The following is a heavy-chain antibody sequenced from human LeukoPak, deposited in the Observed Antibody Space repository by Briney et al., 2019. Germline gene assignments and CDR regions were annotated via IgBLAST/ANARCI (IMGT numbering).Heavy chain of an antibody. Sequence: GRSLRLSCAAPGFTFSSYGMHWVRQAPGKGLEWVAVISYDGSNKYYADSVKGRFTISRDNSKNTLYLQMNSLRAEDTAVYYCASTQGGQGTLVTVSS. CDR1: GFTFSSYG. CDR2: ISYDGSNK. CDR3: ASTQ. V-gene: IGHV3-30*03. J-gene: IGHJ4*02.